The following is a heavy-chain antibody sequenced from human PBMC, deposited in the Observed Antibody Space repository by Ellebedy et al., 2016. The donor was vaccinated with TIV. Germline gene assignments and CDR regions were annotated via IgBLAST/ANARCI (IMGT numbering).Heavy chain of an antibody. D-gene: IGHD3-10*01. CDR2: MNSDGSTT. CDR1: GFTFSHYW. V-gene: IGHV3-74*01. CDR3: ARVQGSGSYPEY. Sequence: PGGSLRLSCAASGFTFSHYWMHWVRQATGKGLVWVSRMNSDGSTTDYAASVMCRFTISRDNAKNTLYLQMNRLRAEDTGVYYCARVQGSGSYPEYWGQGTLVTVSS. J-gene: IGHJ4*02.